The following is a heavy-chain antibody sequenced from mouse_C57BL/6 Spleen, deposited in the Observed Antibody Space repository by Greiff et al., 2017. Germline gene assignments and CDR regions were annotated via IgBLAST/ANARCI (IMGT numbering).Heavy chain of an antibody. D-gene: IGHD2-1*01. CDR2: IDPSDSYT. CDR3: AREDGNYENYFDY. Sequence: QVQLQQPGAELVMPGASVKLSCKASGYTFTSYWMHWVKQRPGQGLEWIGEIDPSDSYTNYNQKFKGKSTLTVDKSSSTAYMQLSSLTSEDSAVYYCAREDGNYENYFDYWGQGTTLTVSS. V-gene: IGHV1-69*01. CDR1: GYTFTSYW. J-gene: IGHJ2*01.